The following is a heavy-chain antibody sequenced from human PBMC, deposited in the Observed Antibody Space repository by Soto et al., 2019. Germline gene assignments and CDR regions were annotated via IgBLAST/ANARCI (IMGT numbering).Heavy chain of an antibody. J-gene: IGHJ6*02. CDR1: GFTFSSYA. D-gene: IGHD6-6*01. CDR3: ARGGRSSGRDYYYYGMDV. Sequence: PGGSLRLSCAASGFTFSSYAMHWVRQAPGKGLEWVAVISYDGSNKYYADSVKGRFTISRDNSKNTLYLQMNSLRAEDTAVYYCARGGRSSGRDYYYYGMDVWGQGTTVTVSS. CDR2: ISYDGSNK. V-gene: IGHV3-30-3*01.